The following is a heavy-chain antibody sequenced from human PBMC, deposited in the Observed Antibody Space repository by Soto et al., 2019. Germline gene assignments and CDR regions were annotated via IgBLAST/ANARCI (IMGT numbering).Heavy chain of an antibody. Sequence: VRQAPGQGLEWMGWISAYNGNTNYAQKLQGRVTMTTDTSTSTAYMELRSLRSDDTAVYYCERVGYSSSSDYWGQGTLVTVSS. CDR3: ERVGYSSSSDY. J-gene: IGHJ4*02. CDR2: ISAYNGNT. V-gene: IGHV1-18*01. D-gene: IGHD6-6*01.